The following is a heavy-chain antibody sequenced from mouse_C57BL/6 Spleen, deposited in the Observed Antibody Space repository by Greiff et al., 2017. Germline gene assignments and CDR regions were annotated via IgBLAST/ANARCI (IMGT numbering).Heavy chain of an antibody. CDR1: GYSITSGYY. V-gene: IGHV3-6*01. CDR3: ARDLELRFDY. J-gene: IGHJ2*01. Sequence: VQLKESGPGLVKPSQSLSLTCSVTGYSITSGYYWNWIRQFPGNKLEWMGYISYDGSNNYNPSLKNRISITRDTSKNQFFLKLNSVTTEDTATYYCARDLELRFDYWGQGTTLTVSS. D-gene: IGHD4-1*01. CDR2: ISYDGSN.